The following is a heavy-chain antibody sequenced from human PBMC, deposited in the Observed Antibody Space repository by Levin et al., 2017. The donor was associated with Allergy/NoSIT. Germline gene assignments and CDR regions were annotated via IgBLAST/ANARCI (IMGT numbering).Heavy chain of an antibody. J-gene: IGHJ4*02. CDR3: ARGYYSGSGSVLLDH. D-gene: IGHD3-10*01. CDR1: GGSISTYY. V-gene: IGHV4-59*01. Sequence: PSETLSLTCTVSGGSISTYYWSWIRQSPGNGLEWIGYVYYSGTTYYNPSLNSRVTISIDTSKNQFSLKVTSVTAADTAVYYCARGYYSGSGSVLLDHWGRGTLVSVSS. CDR2: VYYSGTT.